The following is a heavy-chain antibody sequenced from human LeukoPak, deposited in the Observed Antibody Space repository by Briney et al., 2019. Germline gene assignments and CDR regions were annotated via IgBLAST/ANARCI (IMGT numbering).Heavy chain of an antibody. Sequence: SETLSLTCTVSGGSISSSGYYWGWIRQPPGKGLEWIGAIYYSGSTYYNPSLKSRVAISADTSKHQLSLRMSSVTAADTAVYYCASISSSWTEYFQHWGQGTLVTVSS. CDR1: GGSISSSGYY. CDR2: IYYSGST. J-gene: IGHJ1*01. D-gene: IGHD6-13*01. V-gene: IGHV4-39*01. CDR3: ASISSSWTEYFQH.